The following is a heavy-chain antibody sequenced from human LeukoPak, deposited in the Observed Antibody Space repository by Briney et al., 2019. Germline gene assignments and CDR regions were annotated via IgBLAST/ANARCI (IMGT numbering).Heavy chain of an antibody. Sequence: SETLSLTCAVSGGTISSDYWSWIRQPPGKGLEWIGCIYYSGTTNYNPSLNSRVTISIDTSKTQFSLRLTSVTAADTAVYFCARHQLRGFLDDNWGQGTLATVSS. D-gene: IGHD3-10*01. CDR3: ARHQLRGFLDDN. CDR2: IYYSGTT. J-gene: IGHJ4*02. CDR1: GGTISSDY. V-gene: IGHV4-59*08.